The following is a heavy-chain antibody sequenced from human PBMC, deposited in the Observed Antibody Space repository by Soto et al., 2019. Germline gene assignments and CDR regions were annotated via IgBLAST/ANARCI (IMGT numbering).Heavy chain of an antibody. D-gene: IGHD6-19*01. CDR3: ARRSSGWYFDY. Sequence: EVQLLESGGGLVQPGGSLRLSCAASGFTFSSYAMSWVRQAPGKGLEWVSAISGSGGSTYYADSVKGRFTISRDKSKNTPYLQMNSLRAEDTAVYYCARRSSGWYFDYWGQGTLVTVSS. CDR1: GFTFSSYA. J-gene: IGHJ4*02. V-gene: IGHV3-23*01. CDR2: ISGSGGST.